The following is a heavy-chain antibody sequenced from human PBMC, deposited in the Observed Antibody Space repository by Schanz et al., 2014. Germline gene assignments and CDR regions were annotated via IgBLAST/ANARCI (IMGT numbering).Heavy chain of an antibody. CDR1: GFMFSSYG. CDR3: AASSGWHPSTDY. V-gene: IGHV3-30*03. D-gene: IGHD6-19*01. Sequence: QVQLVESGGGVVQPGRSLRLSCAASGFMFSSYGMHWVRQAPGKGLEWVGVISYDGSKKSYVDSVKGRFTISRDNSRNTLYLQMNSLRPEDTAVYYCAASSGWHPSTDYWGQGTLVTVSS. J-gene: IGHJ4*02. CDR2: ISYDGSKK.